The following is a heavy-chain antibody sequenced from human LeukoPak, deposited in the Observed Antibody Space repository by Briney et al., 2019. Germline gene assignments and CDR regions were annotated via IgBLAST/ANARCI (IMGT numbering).Heavy chain of an antibody. CDR2: ISGSGGST. V-gene: IGHV3-23*01. D-gene: IGHD1-26*01. Sequence: GGSLRLSCAASGFTFSSYAMSWVRQAPGKGLEWVSAISGSGGSTYYADSVKGRFTVSRDNSKNTLYLQMSSLRAEDTAVYYCARIDDLIVGATPERAFDIWGQGTMVTVSS. J-gene: IGHJ3*02. CDR3: ARIDDLIVGATPERAFDI. CDR1: GFTFSSYA.